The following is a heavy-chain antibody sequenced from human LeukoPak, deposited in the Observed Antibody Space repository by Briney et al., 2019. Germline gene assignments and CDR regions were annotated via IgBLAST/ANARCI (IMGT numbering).Heavy chain of an antibody. V-gene: IGHV4-34*01. Sequence: PSETLSLTCAVYGGSFSGYYWNWIRQPPGKGLEWIGEINHSGSTNYNPSLKSRVTISVDTSKNQFSLKLSSVTAADTAVYYCARGRYYYDSSGYYYGSYYFDYWGQGTLVTVSS. CDR3: ARGRYYYDSSGYYYGSYYFDY. J-gene: IGHJ4*02. CDR1: GGSFSGYY. D-gene: IGHD3-22*01. CDR2: INHSGST.